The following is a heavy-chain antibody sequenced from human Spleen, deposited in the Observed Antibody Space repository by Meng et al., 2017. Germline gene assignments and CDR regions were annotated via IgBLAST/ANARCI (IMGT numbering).Heavy chain of an antibody. CDR2: INHSGST. D-gene: IGHD4-11*01. CDR3: ARGPTTMAHDFDY. J-gene: IGHJ4*02. CDR1: GASSSDYY. Sequence: QVPLHELGEGLLTPSETLSPTCVVSGASSSDYYWSWIRQPPGKGLEWIGEINHSGSTNYTPSLESRATISVDTSQNNLSLKLSSVTAADSAVYYCARGPTTMAHDFDYWGQGTLVTASS. V-gene: IGHV4-34*01.